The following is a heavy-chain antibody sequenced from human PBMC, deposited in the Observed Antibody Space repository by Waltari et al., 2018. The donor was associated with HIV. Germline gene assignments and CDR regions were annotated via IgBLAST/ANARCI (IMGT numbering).Heavy chain of an antibody. CDR3: VKGGGRLGD. J-gene: IGHJ4*02. CDR2: IERGGVEE. V-gene: IGHV3-7*01. Sequence: EVQLVESGGGLVQPGGSLRLSCAASGFTFSTSWLRWVRQAPGGGVEVWAKIERGGVEEYYWDSVEGRVTISRDNAKNSLFRQMDSLRAEDTSVDYCVKGGGRLGDWGQGTLFTVSS. CDR1: GFTFSTSW. D-gene: IGHD2-15*01.